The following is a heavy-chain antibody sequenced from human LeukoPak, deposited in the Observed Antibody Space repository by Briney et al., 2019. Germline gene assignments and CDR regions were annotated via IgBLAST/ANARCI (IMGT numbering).Heavy chain of an antibody. CDR2: IYSGGST. V-gene: IGHV3-53*01. CDR1: GFTVSSNY. Sequence: GGSLRLSCAASGFTVSSNYMSWVRQAPGKGLEWVSVIYSGGSTYYADSVKGRFTISRDNSKNTLYLQMNSLRAEDTAVYYCAKSGYYMYSCFDYWGQGTLVTVSS. D-gene: IGHD3-3*01. J-gene: IGHJ4*02. CDR3: AKSGYYMYSCFDY.